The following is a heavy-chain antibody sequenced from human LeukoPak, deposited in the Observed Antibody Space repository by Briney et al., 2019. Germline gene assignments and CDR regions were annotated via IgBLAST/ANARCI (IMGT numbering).Heavy chain of an antibody. D-gene: IGHD5-12*01. CDR1: GFTFSNYG. J-gene: IGHJ4*02. V-gene: IGHV3-23*01. Sequence: GGSLRLSCVASGFTFSNYGMNWVRQAPGKGLEWVSGIVGSGVTTYYADSVKGRFTISRDNSKNTLYLQMNSLRAEDTAVYYCAKGLFVDIVATSRTFDYWGQGTLVTVSS. CDR3: AKGLFVDIVATSRTFDY. CDR2: IVGSGVTT.